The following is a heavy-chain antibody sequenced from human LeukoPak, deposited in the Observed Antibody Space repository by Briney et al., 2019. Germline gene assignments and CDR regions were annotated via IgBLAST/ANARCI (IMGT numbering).Heavy chain of an antibody. CDR1: GYTFTSYG. J-gene: IGHJ4*02. D-gene: IGHD6-13*01. CDR3: ARTYKYSSSWYDGY. CDR2: MNPNSGNT. Sequence: ASVKVSCKASGYTFTSYGISWVRQAPGQGLQWMGWMNPNSGNTGYAQKFQGRVTMTRNTSISTAYMELSSLRSEDTAVYYCARTYKYSSSWYDGYWGQGTLVTVSS. V-gene: IGHV1-8*02.